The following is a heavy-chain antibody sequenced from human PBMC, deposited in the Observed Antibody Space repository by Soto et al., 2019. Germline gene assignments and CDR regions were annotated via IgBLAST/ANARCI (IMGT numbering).Heavy chain of an antibody. CDR1: GFTFSSYG. CDR2: ISYDGSYK. V-gene: IGHV3-30*18. J-gene: IGHJ2*01. CDR3: AKWGWGFDL. D-gene: IGHD3-16*01. Sequence: QVQLVESGGGVVQPGRSLRLSCAASGFTFSSYGMHWVRQAPGKGLEWVAVISYDGSYKYYADSVKGRFTISRDNSKNTLYLQMNSLRAEDTGVYYCAKWGWGFDLWGRGTLVTVSS.